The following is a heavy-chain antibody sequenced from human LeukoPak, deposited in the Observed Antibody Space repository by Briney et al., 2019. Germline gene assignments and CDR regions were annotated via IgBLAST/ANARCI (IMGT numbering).Heavy chain of an antibody. V-gene: IGHV4-61*02. J-gene: IGHJ5*02. CDR2: IYTSGST. CDR1: GGSISSGRYY. CDR3: ARDAGYSSGRGTQRNPNSFDP. D-gene: IGHD6-19*01. Sequence: SETLSLTCTVSGGSISSGRYYWSWIRQPAGKGLEWIGRIYTSGSTNYNPSLKSRVTISVDTSKNQFSLKLSSVTAADTAVYYCARDAGYSSGRGTQRNPNSFDPWGQGTLVTVSS.